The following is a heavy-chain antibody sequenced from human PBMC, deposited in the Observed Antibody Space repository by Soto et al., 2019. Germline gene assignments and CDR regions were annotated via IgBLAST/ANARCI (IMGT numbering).Heavy chain of an antibody. D-gene: IGHD6-6*01. V-gene: IGHV6-1*01. J-gene: IGHJ5*02. CDR3: ARDGPYSSSSRSCWFDP. Sequence: SQTLSLTCAVSGDSVSSNSAAWNWIRQSPSRGLEWLGRTYYRSKWYNDYAVSVKSRITINPDTSKNQFSLQLNSVTPEDTAVYYCARDGPYSSSSRSCWFDPWGQGTLVTVYS. CDR1: GDSVSSNSAA. CDR2: TYYRSKWYN.